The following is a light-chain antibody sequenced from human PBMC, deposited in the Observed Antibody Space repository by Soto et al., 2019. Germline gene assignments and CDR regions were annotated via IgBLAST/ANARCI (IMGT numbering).Light chain of an antibody. CDR1: QSLLHSNGYNY. Sequence: DIVMTQSPLSLPVTPGEPASISCRSSQSLLHSNGYNYFDWYLQKPGQSPQLLIYLGSNRASGVPDRFSGSGSGTDFTLKISRVEAEDVGVYYCMQDLQPPRTFGQGTRLEIK. J-gene: IGKJ5*01. CDR3: MQDLQPPRT. CDR2: LGS. V-gene: IGKV2-28*01.